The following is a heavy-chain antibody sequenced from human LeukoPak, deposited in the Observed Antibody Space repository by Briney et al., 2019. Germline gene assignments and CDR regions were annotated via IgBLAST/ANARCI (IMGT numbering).Heavy chain of an antibody. CDR1: GGSISSYY. D-gene: IGHD4-17*01. Sequence: SETLSLTCTVSGGSISSYYWSWIRQPPGKGLEWIGYIYYSGSTNYNPSLKSRVTISVDTSKNQLSLKLSSVTAADTAVYYCARVSSEGDYADYWGQGTLVTVSS. J-gene: IGHJ4*02. CDR2: IYYSGST. CDR3: ARVSSEGDYADY. V-gene: IGHV4-59*12.